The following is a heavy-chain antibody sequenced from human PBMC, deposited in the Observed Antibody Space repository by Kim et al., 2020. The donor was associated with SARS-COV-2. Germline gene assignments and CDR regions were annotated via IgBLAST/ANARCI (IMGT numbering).Heavy chain of an antibody. J-gene: IGHJ5*02. CDR2: IYYSGST. CDR3: ARGDSGYSSGWPNWFDP. D-gene: IGHD6-19*01. CDR1: GGSIRSGGYY. Sequence: SETLSLTCTVSGGSIRSGGYYWSWIRQHPGKRLEWIGYIYYSGSTYYNPSLKSRATISVDTSKTQLSLKLSSVTAADTAVYYCARGDSGYSSGWPNWFDPWGQGTLVTVSS. V-gene: IGHV4-31*03.